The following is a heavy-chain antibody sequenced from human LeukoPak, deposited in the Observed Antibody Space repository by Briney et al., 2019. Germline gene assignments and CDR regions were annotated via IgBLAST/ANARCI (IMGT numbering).Heavy chain of an antibody. CDR2: ISGAGGGT. CDR3: AKESDAFDL. J-gene: IGHJ3*01. CDR1: RFISDHYA. V-gene: IGHV3-43*02. Sequence: RGALRLSCAASRFISDHYAMRWVREAPGKGREWVSLISGAGGGTYHTDSVQGRFTIFRDNSKNSLYLQMNSLRTEDTALYYCAKESDAFDLWGEGTMVTLSS.